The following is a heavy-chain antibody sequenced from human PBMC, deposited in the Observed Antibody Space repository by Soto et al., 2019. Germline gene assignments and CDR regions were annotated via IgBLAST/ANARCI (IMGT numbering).Heavy chain of an antibody. CDR3: ARDSTIAAAGYVADSRYFDL. Sequence: PGWSLRLSCAASGFTFSSYAMHWVRQAPGKGLEWVAVISYDGSNKYYADSVKGRFTISRDNSKNTLYLQMNSLRAEDTAVYYCARDSTIAAAGYVADSRYFDLWGRGTLVTVSS. V-gene: IGHV3-30-3*01. CDR2: ISYDGSNK. D-gene: IGHD6-13*01. J-gene: IGHJ2*01. CDR1: GFTFSSYA.